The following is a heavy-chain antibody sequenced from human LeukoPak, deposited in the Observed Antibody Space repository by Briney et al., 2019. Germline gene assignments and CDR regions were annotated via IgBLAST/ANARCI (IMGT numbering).Heavy chain of an antibody. CDR2: IYYSGST. CDR3: ARSKRGVGPDY. Sequence: SETLSLTCTVSGGSISSYYWSWIRQPPGKGLEWIGYIYYSGSTNYNPSLKSRVTISVDTSKNQFSLKLSSVTAADTAVYYCARSKRGVGPDYWGQGTLVTVSS. D-gene: IGHD1-1*01. V-gene: IGHV4-59*01. CDR1: GGSISSYY. J-gene: IGHJ4*02.